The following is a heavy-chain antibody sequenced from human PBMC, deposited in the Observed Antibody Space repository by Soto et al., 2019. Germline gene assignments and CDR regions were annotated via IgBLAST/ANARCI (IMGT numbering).Heavy chain of an antibody. Sequence: GESLKISCKGSGYSFTSYWIGWVRQMPGKGLEWMGIIYPGDSDTRYSPSFQGQVTISADKSISTAYLQWSSLKASDTAMYYCARMGVTGTTRSDNWFDPWGQGTLVTVSS. CDR1: GYSFTSYW. D-gene: IGHD1-7*01. CDR2: IYPGDSDT. J-gene: IGHJ5*02. V-gene: IGHV5-51*01. CDR3: ARMGVTGTTRSDNWFDP.